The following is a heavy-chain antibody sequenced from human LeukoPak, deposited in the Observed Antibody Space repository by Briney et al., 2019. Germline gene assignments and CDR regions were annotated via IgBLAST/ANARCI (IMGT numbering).Heavy chain of an antibody. J-gene: IGHJ6*02. CDR1: GFTFSGSA. Sequence: GGSLRLSCEASGFTFSGSAMHWVRQASGKGLEWVGRIRSTTDTAYAASVKGRFTISRDDSKNTAYLQMNSLKTEDTAVYYCARLRHSNTDHYYYYGMDVWGQGTTVTVSS. D-gene: IGHD2/OR15-2a*01. CDR3: ARLRHSNTDHYYYYGMDV. V-gene: IGHV3-73*01. CDR2: IRSTTDT.